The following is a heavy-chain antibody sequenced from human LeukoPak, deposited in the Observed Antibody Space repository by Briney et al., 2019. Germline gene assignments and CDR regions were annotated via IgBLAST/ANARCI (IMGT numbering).Heavy chain of an antibody. CDR2: MNPTSGNT. D-gene: IGHD3-22*01. Sequence: ASVKVSFTASVYTFTSYDINWVRQATGQGLEWMGWMNPTSGNTAYAQKFQGRVTITSNTSISTAYMELSSLRSEDTAVYYCARGRSMWYYDSSGYYTTSSEYNWFDPWGQGTLVTVSS. J-gene: IGHJ5*02. CDR3: ARGRSMWYYDSSGYYTTSSEYNWFDP. V-gene: IGHV1-8*03. CDR1: VYTFTSYD.